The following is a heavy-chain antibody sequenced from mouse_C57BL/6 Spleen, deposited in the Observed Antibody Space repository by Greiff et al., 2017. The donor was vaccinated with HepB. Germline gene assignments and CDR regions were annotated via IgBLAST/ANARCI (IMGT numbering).Heavy chain of an antibody. V-gene: IGHV5-9-1*02. CDR3: TRDEGLRRPYWYFDV. CDR2: ISSGGDYI. D-gene: IGHD2-4*01. J-gene: IGHJ1*03. CDR1: GFTFSSYA. Sequence: DVMLVESGEGLVKPGGSLKLSCAASGFTFSSYAMSWVRQTPEKRLEWVAYISSGGDYIYYADTVKGRFTISRDNARNTLYLQMSSLKSEDTAMYYCTRDEGLRRPYWYFDVWGTGTTVTVSS.